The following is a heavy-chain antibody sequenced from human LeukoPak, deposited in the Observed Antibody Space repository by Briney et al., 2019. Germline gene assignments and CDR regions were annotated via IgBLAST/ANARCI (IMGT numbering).Heavy chain of an antibody. J-gene: IGHJ4*02. CDR3: AKDISGGDCPDY. V-gene: IGHV3-30*02. D-gene: IGHD2-21*02. CDR1: GFTFSSYG. Sequence: GGSLRLSCAASGFTFSSYGMHWVRQAPGKGLEWVAFIRYDGSNKYYADSVKGRFTIFRDNSKNTLYLQMNSLRADDTGVYYCAKDISGGDCPDYWGQGTLVTVSS. CDR2: IRYDGSNK.